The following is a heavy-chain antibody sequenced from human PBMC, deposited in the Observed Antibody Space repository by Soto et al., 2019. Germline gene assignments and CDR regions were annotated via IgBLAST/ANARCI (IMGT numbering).Heavy chain of an antibody. CDR1: GGSISSSSYY. Sequence: SETLSLTCTVSGGSISSSSYYWGWIRQPPGKGLEWIGSIYYSGSTYYNPSLKSRVTISVDTSKNQFSLKLSSVTAADTAVYYCARREDCSSTSCYDAFDIWGQGTMVTVSS. D-gene: IGHD2-2*01. V-gene: IGHV4-39*01. CDR2: IYYSGST. J-gene: IGHJ3*02. CDR3: ARREDCSSTSCYDAFDI.